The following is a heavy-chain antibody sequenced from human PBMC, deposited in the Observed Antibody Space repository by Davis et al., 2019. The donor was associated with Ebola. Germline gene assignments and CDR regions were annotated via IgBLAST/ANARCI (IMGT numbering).Heavy chain of an antibody. Sequence: SVKVSCKASGYTFTGYYMHWVRQAPGQGLEWMGRIIPILGIANYAQKFQGRVTITADKSTSTAYMELSSLRSEDTAVYYCARDDIVVVPGGDYWGQGTLVTVSS. J-gene: IGHJ4*02. CDR2: IIPILGIA. CDR3: ARDDIVVVPGGDY. V-gene: IGHV1-69*04. D-gene: IGHD2-2*01. CDR1: GYTFTGYY.